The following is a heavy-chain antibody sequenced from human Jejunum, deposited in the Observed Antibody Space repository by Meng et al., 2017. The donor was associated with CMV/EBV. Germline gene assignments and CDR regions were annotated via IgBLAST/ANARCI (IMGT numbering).Heavy chain of an antibody. CDR3: ARGRSASILFWLQP. V-gene: IGHV3-30*04. CDR1: GISFYNYA. J-gene: IGHJ5*02. CDR2: ISYDGNKG. Sequence: GISFYNYALHWVRQVPGKGLERVAVISYDGNKGYYTDSVEGRFTVSRDDSKSTVYLQMDNLRPEDAAVYYCARGRSASILFWLQPWGQGTPVTVSS. D-gene: IGHD6-6*01.